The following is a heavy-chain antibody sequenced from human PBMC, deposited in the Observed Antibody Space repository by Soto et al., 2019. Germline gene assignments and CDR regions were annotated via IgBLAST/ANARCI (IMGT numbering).Heavy chain of an antibody. Sequence: APGKVSCKAFGYSFASCFIKSLRQDPRQGLEWMGIINRRGGGTRCAEKFQGGAAMTTDTSASTVYMELSSLRSEDTAMYFCARMEAVKNSGWLRFDFSGEGTLVTVSS. V-gene: IGHV1-46*01. CDR1: GYSFASCF. D-gene: IGHD5-12*01. CDR3: ARMEAVKNSGWLRFDF. CDR2: INRRGGGT. J-gene: IGHJ4*02.